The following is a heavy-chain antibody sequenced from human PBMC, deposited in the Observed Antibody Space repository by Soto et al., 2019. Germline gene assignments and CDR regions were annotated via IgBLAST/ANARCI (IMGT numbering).Heavy chain of an antibody. J-gene: IGHJ4*02. CDR3: VTSLNYDFWRDGGRHYYFDY. V-gene: IGHV4-4*02. CDR2: IYHSGST. D-gene: IGHD3-3*01. CDR1: GGSISSSYW. Sequence: SETLSLTCAVSGGSISSSYWWNWVRQPPGKGLEWIGKIYHSGSTNYNPSLKNRVTISVDKSNNQFSLRLSSVTAADTAVYFCVTSLNYDFWRDGGRHYYFDYWGQGTLVTSPQ.